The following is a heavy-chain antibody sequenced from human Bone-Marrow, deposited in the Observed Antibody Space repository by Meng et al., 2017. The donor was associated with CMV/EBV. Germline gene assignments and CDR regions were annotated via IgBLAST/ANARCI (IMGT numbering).Heavy chain of an antibody. CDR2: IRYDGSNK. D-gene: IGHD5-18*01. J-gene: IGHJ4*02. CDR3: AKDPGGAYSYGDKYYFDY. V-gene: IGHV3-30*02. Sequence: GESLRLSCAASGFTFSRYGIHWVRQAPGKGLEWVAFIRYDGSNKYYADSVKGRFTISRDNSKNTLFLQMNSLRAEDTAVYYCAKDPGGAYSYGDKYYFDYWGQGTLVTVSS. CDR1: GFTFSRYG.